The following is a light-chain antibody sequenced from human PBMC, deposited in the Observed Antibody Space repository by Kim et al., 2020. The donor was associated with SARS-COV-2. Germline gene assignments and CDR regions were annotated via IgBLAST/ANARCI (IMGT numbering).Light chain of an antibody. Sequence: VSPGESATLACRASQSVSNNLAWYQKKPGQAPRLLIYGASTRATGIPARFSASGSGTEFTLTITSLQSEDFAVYYCQQYNNWRLYTFGQGTKLEIK. V-gene: IGKV3-15*01. J-gene: IGKJ2*01. CDR2: GAS. CDR1: QSVSNN. CDR3: QQYNNWRLYT.